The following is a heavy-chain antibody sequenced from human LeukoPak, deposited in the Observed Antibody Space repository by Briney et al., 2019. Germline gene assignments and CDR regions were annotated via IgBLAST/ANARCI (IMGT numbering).Heavy chain of an antibody. J-gene: IGHJ4*02. V-gene: IGHV3-74*01. D-gene: IGHD3-10*01. CDR3: ARDFRRGQYFDY. CDR2: INSDGSNT. CDR1: GFSFSSYW. Sequence: PGGSLRLSCAASGFSFSSYWMHWVRQAPGEGLVWVSRINSDGSNTNYADSVKGRFTISRDNAKNTLYLQVNSLRAEDTAVYYCARDFRRGQYFDYWGQGTLVTVSS.